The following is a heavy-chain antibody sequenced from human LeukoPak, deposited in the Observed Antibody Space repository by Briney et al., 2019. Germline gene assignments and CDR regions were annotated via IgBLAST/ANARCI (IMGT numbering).Heavy chain of an antibody. V-gene: IGHV3-7*01. D-gene: IGHD3-10*01. CDR1: GFTFSSYW. CDR3: ATDSPPNYYGSGRYLDY. J-gene: IGHJ4*02. Sequence: PGGSLRLSCAASGFTFSSYWMTWVRQAPGKGLERVVQIKDDGTEKFYLDSLRGRFTISRDNSKDSLYLHINSLRAEDTAVYYCATDSPPNYYGSGRYLDYWGQGTLVTVSS. CDR2: IKDDGTEK.